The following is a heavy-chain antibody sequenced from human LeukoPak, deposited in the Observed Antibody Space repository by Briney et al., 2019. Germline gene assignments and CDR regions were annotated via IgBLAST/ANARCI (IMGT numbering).Heavy chain of an antibody. J-gene: IGHJ6*03. CDR1: GGSFSGYY. CDR3: ARERRGVVVAASQGRYYMDV. V-gene: IGHV4-34*01. CDR2: INHNGST. D-gene: IGHD2-15*01. Sequence: SETLSLTCAVYGGSFSGYYWSWIRQPPAKGLDWIGEINHNGSTNYNPSLKSRVTISVDTSKNQFSLKLSSVTAADTAVYYCARERRGVVVAASQGRYYMDVWGKGTTVTVSS.